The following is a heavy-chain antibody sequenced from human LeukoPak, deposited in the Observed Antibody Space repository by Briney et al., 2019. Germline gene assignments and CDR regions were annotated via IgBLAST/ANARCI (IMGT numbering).Heavy chain of an antibody. Sequence: VASVKVSCKASGGTLSSYPISWVRQAPGQGLEWMGRIIPIFGTANYAQKFQGRVTITTDESTSTAYMELSSLRSEDTAVYYCASDTIQRLRLDYWGQGTLVTVSS. CDR1: GGTLSSYP. CDR2: IIPIFGTA. V-gene: IGHV1-69*05. D-gene: IGHD3-16*01. CDR3: ASDTIQRLRLDY. J-gene: IGHJ4*02.